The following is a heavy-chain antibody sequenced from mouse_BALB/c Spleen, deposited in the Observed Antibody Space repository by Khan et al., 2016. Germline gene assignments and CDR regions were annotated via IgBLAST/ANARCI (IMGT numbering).Heavy chain of an antibody. J-gene: IGHJ3*01. CDR3: AKEDYDYSDGAWFAY. V-gene: IGHV2-5-1*01. CDR2: IWRGRNT. CDR1: GFSLTTYV. D-gene: IGHD2-4*01. Sequence: QVQLKQSGPSLVQPSQSLSITCTVSGFSLTTYVVNWVRQSPGKGLEWLGVIWRGRNTDYNAAFMSRLRITKDNSKSQVFFKMNSLQADETAIYXCAKEDYDYSDGAWFAYWGQVSLVTVSA.